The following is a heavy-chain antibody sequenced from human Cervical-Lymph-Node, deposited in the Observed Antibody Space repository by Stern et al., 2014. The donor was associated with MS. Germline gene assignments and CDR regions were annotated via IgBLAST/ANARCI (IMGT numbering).Heavy chain of an antibody. CDR2: VHHSGRA. V-gene: IGHV4-4*02. CDR3: ARSKDSSSWYGYFDY. J-gene: IGHJ4*02. D-gene: IGHD6-13*01. Sequence: QVQLQESGPGLVRPSTTLFLTCSVSGDSMSNNNWWSWVRQAPGKGLEWIGEVHHSGRANHNPSLARRPTISIDKSKKMISLRMDSVTAADTAVYYCARSKDSSSWYGYFDYWGQGTLVTVSS. CDR1: GDSMSNNNW.